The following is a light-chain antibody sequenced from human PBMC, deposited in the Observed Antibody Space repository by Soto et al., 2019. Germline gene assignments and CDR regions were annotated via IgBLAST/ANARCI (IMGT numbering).Light chain of an antibody. V-gene: IGKV1-39*01. CDR3: QQTYTNPQT. CDR1: QTSATY. CDR2: EAS. J-gene: IGKJ1*01. Sequence: DIQMTQSPSSLSASVGDRVTITCRASQTSATYINWYQQKSGSAPRLLIYEASGLQSGVPSRFSGSGSGTHFVLTISNFQPADSATYFCQQTYTNPQTFGQGTKVDI.